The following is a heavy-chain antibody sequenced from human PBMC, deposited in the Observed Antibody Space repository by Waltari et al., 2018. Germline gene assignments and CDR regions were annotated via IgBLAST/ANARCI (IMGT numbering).Heavy chain of an antibody. CDR1: GFTFSRYW. CDR2: ITSDGTGT. V-gene: IGHV3-74*01. CDR3: TRDDPGVGIDY. J-gene: IGHJ4*02. Sequence: EVQLVESGGGLVQPGGSLRLSCAASGFTFSRYWMHWVRHVPEKGLLWVSHITSDGTGTSYADSVRGRFTISRDNAKNTVYLQMNSLRAEDTAVYYCTRDDPGVGIDYWGQGTLVTVSS. D-gene: IGHD2-8*01.